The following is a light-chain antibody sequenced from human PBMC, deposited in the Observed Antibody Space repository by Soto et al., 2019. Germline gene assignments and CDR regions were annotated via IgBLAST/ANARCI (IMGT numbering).Light chain of an antibody. Sequence: ETVMTQSPATLSVSLGERVTLSCRASQSVDTKLAWYQHKPGQAPRLLIYGAFTRATGIPARFSGSGSGTEFTLTISGLQSEDLAVYFCQQYYNWYTYGQGTKLEIK. CDR2: GAF. J-gene: IGKJ2*01. V-gene: IGKV3-15*01. CDR3: QQYYNWYT. CDR1: QSVDTK.